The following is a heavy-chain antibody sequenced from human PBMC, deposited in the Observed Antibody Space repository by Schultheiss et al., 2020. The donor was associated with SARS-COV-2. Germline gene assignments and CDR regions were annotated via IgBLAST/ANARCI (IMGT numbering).Heavy chain of an antibody. D-gene: IGHD6-19*01. CDR2: IKEDGNEK. V-gene: IGHV3-7*03. J-gene: IGHJ4*02. CDR3: ARGGVAV. CDR1: GFIFSNYW. Sequence: GESLKISCAASGFIFSNYWMSWVRQAPGKGLEWVANIKEDGNEKYYVDSVKGRFTISRDNAKNSLFLQMNSLRAEDTAVYYCARGGVAVWGQGTLVTVSS.